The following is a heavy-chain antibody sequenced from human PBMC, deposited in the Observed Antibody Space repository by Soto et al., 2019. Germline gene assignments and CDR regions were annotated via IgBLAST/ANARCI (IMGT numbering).Heavy chain of an antibody. Sequence: SETLSLTCTVSGGSISSYYWSWIRQPPGKGLEWIGYIYYSGSTNYNPSLKSRVTISVDTSKNQFSLKLSSVTAADTAVYYCARVRRLTTNYYYYGMDVWGQGTTVTVS. CDR3: ARVRRLTTNYYYYGMDV. CDR2: IYYSGST. J-gene: IGHJ6*02. CDR1: GGSISSYY. V-gene: IGHV4-59*01. D-gene: IGHD4-17*01.